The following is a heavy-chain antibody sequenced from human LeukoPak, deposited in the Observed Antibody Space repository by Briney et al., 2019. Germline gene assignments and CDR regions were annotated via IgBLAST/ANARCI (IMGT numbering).Heavy chain of an antibody. J-gene: IGHJ4*02. CDR1: GFTFSTYA. D-gene: IGHD6-19*01. CDR3: ARNDFGSGWLGDY. V-gene: IGHV3-23*01. CDR2: IGGGGT. Sequence: GGSLRLSCAASGFTFSTYAMSWVRQAPGKGLEWVSTIGGGGTYYADSVKGRFTISRDTSKNTLFLQMNSLRAEDTAVYYCARNDFGSGWLGDYWGQGTLVTVFS.